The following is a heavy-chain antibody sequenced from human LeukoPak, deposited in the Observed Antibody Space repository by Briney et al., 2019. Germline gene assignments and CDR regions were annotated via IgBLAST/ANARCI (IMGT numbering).Heavy chain of an antibody. Sequence: VGSLRLSCAASGFTFSSYAMSWVRQAPGKGLEWVSAICGSVGSTYYADSVKGRFTISRDNSKNTLYLQMNSLRAEDTAVYYCAKADSGGYSGYDSLGSFDYWGQGTLVTVSS. J-gene: IGHJ4*02. CDR2: ICGSVGST. D-gene: IGHD5-12*01. V-gene: IGHV3-23*01. CDR1: GFTFSSYA. CDR3: AKADSGGYSGYDSLGSFDY.